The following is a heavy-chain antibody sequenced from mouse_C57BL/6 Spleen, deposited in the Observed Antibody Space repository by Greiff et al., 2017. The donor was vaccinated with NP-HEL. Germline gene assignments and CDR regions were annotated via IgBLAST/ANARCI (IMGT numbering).Heavy chain of an antibody. CDR2: ISSGSSTI. CDR1: GFTFSDYG. CDR3: ARQGIRGSSDY. J-gene: IGHJ2*01. V-gene: IGHV5-17*01. D-gene: IGHD1-1*01. Sequence: EVKVVESGGGLVKPGGSLKLSCAASGFTFSDYGMHWVRQAPEKGLEWVAYISSGSSTIYYADTVKGRFIISRDNAKNTLFLQMTSLRSEDTAMYYCARQGIRGSSDYWGQGTTLTVSS.